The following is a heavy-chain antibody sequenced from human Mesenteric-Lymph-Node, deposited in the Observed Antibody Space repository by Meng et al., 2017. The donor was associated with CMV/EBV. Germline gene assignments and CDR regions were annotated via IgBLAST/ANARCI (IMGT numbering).Heavy chain of an antibody. CDR1: GFTFSFYE. V-gene: IGHV3-48*03. CDR3: ARDYGDFWSGSSGDY. CDR2: ISSSGSTI. Sequence: GESLKISCAASGFTFSFYEMNWVRQAPGKGLEWVSYISSSGSTIYYADSVKGRFTISRDNAKNSLYLQMNSLRAEDTAVYYCARDYGDFWSGSSGDYWGQGTLVTVSS. D-gene: IGHD3-3*01. J-gene: IGHJ4*02.